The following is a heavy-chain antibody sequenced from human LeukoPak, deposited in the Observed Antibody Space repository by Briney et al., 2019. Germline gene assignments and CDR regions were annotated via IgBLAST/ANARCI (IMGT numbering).Heavy chain of an antibody. J-gene: IGHJ3*02. D-gene: IGHD2-2*01. V-gene: IGHV4-59*01. CDR3: ARSRRPTAMYAFDI. CDR2: IYDSGST. CDR1: GGSMSTYY. Sequence: ASETLSLTCSVSGGSMSTYYWRWIRQPPGKGLVWIGYIYDSGSTGYNPSLKSRLTISADTSKNQFSLKLSSVSAADTAIYYCARSRRPTAMYAFDIWGQGTMVTVSS.